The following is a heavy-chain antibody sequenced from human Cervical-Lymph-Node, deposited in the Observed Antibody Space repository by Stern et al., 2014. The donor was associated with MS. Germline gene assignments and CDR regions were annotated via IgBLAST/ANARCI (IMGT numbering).Heavy chain of an antibody. J-gene: IGHJ4*02. D-gene: IGHD1-1*01. V-gene: IGHV3-53*01. CDR2: ITNVGST. Sequence: EVQLVESGGGVIQPGGSLRLSCTASGVTVSRDYMTWVRQAPGKGLEWVSVITNVGSTFYTDSVKGRFTISRDDSKNTVYLHMTSLRAEDTAMYYCARDTSSPERSDWWGQGTLVTVSS. CDR3: ARDTSSPERSDW. CDR1: GVTVSRDY.